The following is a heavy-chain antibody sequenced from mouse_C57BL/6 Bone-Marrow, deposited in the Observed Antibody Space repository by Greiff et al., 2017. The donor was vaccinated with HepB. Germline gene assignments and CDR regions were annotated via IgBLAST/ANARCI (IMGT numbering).Heavy chain of an antibody. CDR2: ISDGGSYT. CDR3: ARASRIYYGNAWFAY. V-gene: IGHV5-4*01. D-gene: IGHD2-1*01. J-gene: IGHJ3*01. CDR1: GFTFSSYA. Sequence: EVQGVESGGGLVKPGGSLKLSCAASGFTFSSYAMSWVRQTPEKRLEWVATISDGGSYTYYPDNVKGRFTISRDNAKNNLYLQMSHLKSEDTAMYYCARASRIYYGNAWFAYWGQGTLVTVSA.